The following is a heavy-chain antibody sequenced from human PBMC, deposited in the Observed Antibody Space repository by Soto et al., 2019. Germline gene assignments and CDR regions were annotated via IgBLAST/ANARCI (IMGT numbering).Heavy chain of an antibody. CDR3: ARLHGYCISSSCHGHYAMDV. D-gene: IGHD2-2*01. CDR1: SSSISISSYT. J-gene: IGHJ6*02. CDR2: IYYRGST. Sequence: SETLSRTFSVSSSSISISSYTGGWIRQPPGKGLEWIGSIYYRGSTYYNPYLNSRVTVSVDTSKNQFSLKVISVTAADTAVYYCARLHGYCISSSCHGHYAMDVWGQGTTVTVSS. V-gene: IGHV4-39*01.